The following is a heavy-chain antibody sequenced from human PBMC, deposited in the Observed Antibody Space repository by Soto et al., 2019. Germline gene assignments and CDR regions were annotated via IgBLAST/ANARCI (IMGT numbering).Heavy chain of an antibody. Sequence: EVQLVESGGGLVQPGGSLRLSCAASGFTFGAFAMNWVRQAPGKGLEWVSVITGGGDYTFYADSVKGRFTNSRVQSKNTVYIHRNSPRAEDTVLYYCVKKVAGTTNNGAYGYFDLWGRGALGTVCS. CDR2: ITGGGDYT. V-gene: IGHV3-23*04. D-gene: IGHD2-15*01. J-gene: IGHJ2*01. CDR1: GFTFGAFA. CDR3: VKKVAGTTNNGAYGYFDL.